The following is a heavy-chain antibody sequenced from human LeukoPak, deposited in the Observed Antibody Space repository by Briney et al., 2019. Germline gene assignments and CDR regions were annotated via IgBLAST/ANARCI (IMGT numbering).Heavy chain of an antibody. V-gene: IGHV4-59*01. CDR2: IYYSGST. CDR1: GGSISSYY. Sequence: SETLSLSCTVSGGSISSYYWSWIRQPPGKGLEWIGYIYYSGSTNYNPSLKSRVTISVDTSKNQFSLKLSSVTAADTAVYYCARDRGGYLDYWGQGTLVTVSS. J-gene: IGHJ4*02. CDR3: ARDRGGYLDY. D-gene: IGHD3-16*01.